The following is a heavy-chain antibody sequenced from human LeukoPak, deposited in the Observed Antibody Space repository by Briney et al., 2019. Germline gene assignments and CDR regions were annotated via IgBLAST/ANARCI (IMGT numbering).Heavy chain of an antibody. Sequence: GESLKISCKGFEYTFSSYWIGWVRQMPGKGLEWMGSIYAGDSDTRYSPSFQGQVTISVDKSTDTAYLQWSSLKASDTAMYYCARHGIQLWLHGWFDPWGQGTLVTVSS. D-gene: IGHD5-18*01. CDR1: EYTFSSYW. CDR2: IYAGDSDT. CDR3: ARHGIQLWLHGWFDP. V-gene: IGHV5-51*01. J-gene: IGHJ5*02.